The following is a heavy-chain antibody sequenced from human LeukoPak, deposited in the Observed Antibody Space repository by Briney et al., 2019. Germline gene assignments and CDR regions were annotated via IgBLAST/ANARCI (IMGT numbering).Heavy chain of an antibody. CDR2: ISGAVGST. V-gene: IGHV3-23*01. CDR1: GFTFNNYA. J-gene: IGHJ5*02. CDR3: ARGPKSTWPYNWFDP. Sequence: RGSLRLSCAASGFTFNNYAMNWVRQAPGKGPEWVSSISGAVGSTYYADSVKGRFTVSRDNSKNTLDLQMNSLRAEDTAVYYCARGPKSTWPYNWFDPWGQGTLVTVSS.